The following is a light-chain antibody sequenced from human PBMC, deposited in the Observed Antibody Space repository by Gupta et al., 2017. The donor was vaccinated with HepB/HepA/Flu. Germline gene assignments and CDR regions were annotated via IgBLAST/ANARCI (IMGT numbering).Light chain of an antibody. Sequence: QSALTQPASVSGSPGQSITLSCTGTSSDVGGYNYVSWYQQHSVKAPKLIIYDVSNRPSGVSNRFSGSKSDNTASLTISGLQAEDEADYYCSSYTSSSTLVVFGGGTKLTVL. CDR1: SSDVGGYNY. CDR2: DVS. J-gene: IGLJ2*01. CDR3: SSYTSSSTLVV. V-gene: IGLV2-14*01.